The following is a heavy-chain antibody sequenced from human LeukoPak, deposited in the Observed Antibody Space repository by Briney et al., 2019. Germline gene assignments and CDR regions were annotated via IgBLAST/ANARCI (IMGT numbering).Heavy chain of an antibody. V-gene: IGHV3-49*04. Sequence: GRSLRLSCTASGFTFGDYAMSWVRQAPGKGLERVGFIRSKAYGGTTEYAASVKGRFTISRDDSKSIAYLQMNSLKTEDTAVYYCTREVATITPYFDYWGQGTLVTVSS. D-gene: IGHD5-12*01. J-gene: IGHJ4*02. CDR1: GFTFGDYA. CDR2: IRSKAYGGTT. CDR3: TREVATITPYFDY.